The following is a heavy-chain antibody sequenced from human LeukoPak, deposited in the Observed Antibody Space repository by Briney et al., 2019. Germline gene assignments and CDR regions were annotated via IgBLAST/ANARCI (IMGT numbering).Heavy chain of an antibody. V-gene: IGHV4-4*07. D-gene: IGHD2-2*01. CDR3: ARGASHCSSTSCYDYFDY. Sequence: SETLSLTCTVSGGSISSYYWSWIRQPAGKGLEWIGRIYTSGSTNYNPSLKSRVTMSVDTSKNQFSLKLSSVTAADTAVYYCARGASHCSSTSCYDYFDYWGQGTLVTVSS. J-gene: IGHJ4*02. CDR2: IYTSGST. CDR1: GGSISSYY.